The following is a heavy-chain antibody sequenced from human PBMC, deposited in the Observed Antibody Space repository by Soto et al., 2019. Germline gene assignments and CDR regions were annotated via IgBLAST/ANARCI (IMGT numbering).Heavy chain of an antibody. CDR2: SIPIFGTA. D-gene: IGHD2-15*01. CDR1: GGTFSSYA. V-gene: IGHV1-69*12. J-gene: IGHJ4*02. CDR3: ARDLIYCSGGSCYQHYYFDY. Sequence: QVQLVQSGAEVKKPGSSVKVSCKASGGTFSSYAISWVRQAPGQGLEWMGGSIPIFGTANYAQKFQGRVTITADESTSTAYMELSSLRSEDTAVYYWARDLIYCSGGSCYQHYYFDYWGQGTLVTVSS.